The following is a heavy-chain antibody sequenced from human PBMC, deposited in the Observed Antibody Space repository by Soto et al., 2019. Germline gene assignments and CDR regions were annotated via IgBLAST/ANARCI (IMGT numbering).Heavy chain of an antibody. D-gene: IGHD5-12*01. CDR2: ISSNGGST. CDR1: GFTFSSYA. CDR3: VKPIKETGYSGYDNGFDY. V-gene: IGHV3-64D*08. J-gene: IGHJ4*02. Sequence: GSLRLSCSASGFTFSSYAMHWVRQAPGKGLEYVSAISSNGGSTYYADYVKGRFSISRDNSKNTLDLQMRSLRAEDTAVYYCVKPIKETGYSGYDNGFDYWGQGTLVTVSS.